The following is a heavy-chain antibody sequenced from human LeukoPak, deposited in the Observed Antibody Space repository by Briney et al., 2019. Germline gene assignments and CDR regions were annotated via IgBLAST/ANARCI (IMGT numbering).Heavy chain of an antibody. CDR3: ARDKTGQSLYSDY. J-gene: IGHJ4*02. CDR2: ISAYNGNT. Sequence: ASVKVSCKASGYTFTSYCISWVRQAPGQGPEWMGWISAYNGNTNYAQKLQGRATMTTDTSTSTAYMELRPLKSDDTAVHYCARDKTGQSLYSDYWGQGTLVTVSS. D-gene: IGHD1-14*01. V-gene: IGHV1-18*01. CDR1: GYTFTSYC.